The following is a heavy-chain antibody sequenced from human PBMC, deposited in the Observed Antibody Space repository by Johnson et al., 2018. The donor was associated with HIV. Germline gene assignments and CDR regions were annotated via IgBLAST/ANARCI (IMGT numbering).Heavy chain of an antibody. V-gene: IGHV3-30-3*01. Sequence: QVQLVESGGGVVQPGGSLRLSCAASGFSFSNYAMHWVRQAPGKGLEWVAFISYDGSNKYYADSVKGRFTISKDNSKNTLYLQVKSLRAEDTAVYYCTRRNWNSGSGFDIWGQGTMVTVSS. J-gene: IGHJ3*02. CDR2: ISYDGSNK. D-gene: IGHD1-7*01. CDR3: TRRNWNSGSGFDI. CDR1: GFSFSNYA.